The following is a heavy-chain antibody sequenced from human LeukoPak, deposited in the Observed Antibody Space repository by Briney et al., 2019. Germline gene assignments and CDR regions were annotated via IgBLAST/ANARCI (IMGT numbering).Heavy chain of an antibody. CDR2: IYYSGST. J-gene: IGHJ4*02. V-gene: IGHV4-30-4*01. CDR3: ARAEYQLLFDY. CDR1: GGSISSGDYY. D-gene: IGHD2-2*01. Sequence: SETLSLTCTVFGGSISSGDYYWSWIRQPPGKGLEWIGYIYYSGSTYYNPSLKSRVTISVDTSKNQFSLKLSSVTAADTAVYYCARAEYQLLFDYWGQGTLVTVSS.